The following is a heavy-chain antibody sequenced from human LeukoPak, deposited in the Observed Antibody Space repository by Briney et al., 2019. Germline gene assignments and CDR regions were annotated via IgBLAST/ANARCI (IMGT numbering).Heavy chain of an antibody. CDR1: GGSISSYY. V-gene: IGHV4-59*08. CDR2: VYYTGSH. Sequence: PLETLSLTCTVSGGSISSYYWSWIRQPPGKGLEWIGYVYYTGSHNYNPSLKSRVSISADTSRSQFSLRLTSVTAADTAVYYCARFHGNTYGYPRDYHHYYGMDVWGQGTTVTVSS. J-gene: IGHJ6*02. D-gene: IGHD5-18*01. CDR3: ARFHGNTYGYPRDYHHYYGMDV.